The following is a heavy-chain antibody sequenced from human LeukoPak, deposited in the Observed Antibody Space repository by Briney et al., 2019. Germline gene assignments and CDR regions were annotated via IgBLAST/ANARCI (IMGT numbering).Heavy chain of an antibody. Sequence: GASVKVSCKASGYTFTSYDINWVRQVTGQGLEWMGWMNPSSGNTGYAQKFQGRVSMTRDTSISTAYMELSSLRSEDTAVYYCARGPVEAVFGVSTEDWGQGTTVTVSS. J-gene: IGHJ6*02. D-gene: IGHD3-10*02. CDR1: GYTFTSYD. CDR3: ARGPVEAVFGVSTED. CDR2: MNPSSGNT. V-gene: IGHV1-8*01.